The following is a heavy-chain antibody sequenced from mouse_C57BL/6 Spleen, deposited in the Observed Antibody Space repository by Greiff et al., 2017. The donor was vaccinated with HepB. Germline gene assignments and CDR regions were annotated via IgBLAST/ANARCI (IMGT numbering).Heavy chain of an antibody. J-gene: IGHJ2*01. CDR2: IDPSDSYT. V-gene: IGHV1-50*01. Sequence: QVQLQQPGAELVKPGASVKLSCKASGYTFTSYWMQWVKQRPGQGLEWIGKIDPSDSYTNYNQKFKGKATLTVDTSSSTAYMPLSSLTSEDSAVYYCARFLYGNYGDYWGQGTTLTGSS. D-gene: IGHD2-1*01. CDR1: GYTFTSYW. CDR3: ARFLYGNYGDY.